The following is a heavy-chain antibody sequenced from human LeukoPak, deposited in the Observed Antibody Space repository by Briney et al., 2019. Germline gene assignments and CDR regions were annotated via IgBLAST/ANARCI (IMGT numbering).Heavy chain of an antibody. CDR2: IYTSGST. CDR1: GGSISSGSYY. Sequence: SQTLSLTCTVSGGSISSGSYYWSWIRQPAGKGLEWIGRIYTSGSTNYNPSLKSRVTISIDTSKNQFSLKLSSVTAADTAVYYCVRAGSGALFGFDIWGQGTTVTVSS. V-gene: IGHV4-61*02. D-gene: IGHD3-16*01. J-gene: IGHJ3*02. CDR3: VRAGSGALFGFDI.